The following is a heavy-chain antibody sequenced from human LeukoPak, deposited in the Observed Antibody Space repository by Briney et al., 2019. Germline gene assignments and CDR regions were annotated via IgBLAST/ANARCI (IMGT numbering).Heavy chain of an antibody. CDR2: IKQDGSER. CDR1: GFTFSSYW. Sequence: PGGSLRLCCAASGFTFSSYWMSWVRQTPGKGLEWVAKIKQDGSERYYVDSVRGRFTISRDNAKNSLYLQMNSLRAEDMAVYYCARDRGAARPNDYWGQGTLVTVSS. V-gene: IGHV3-7*03. D-gene: IGHD6-6*01. CDR3: ARDRGAARPNDY. J-gene: IGHJ4*02.